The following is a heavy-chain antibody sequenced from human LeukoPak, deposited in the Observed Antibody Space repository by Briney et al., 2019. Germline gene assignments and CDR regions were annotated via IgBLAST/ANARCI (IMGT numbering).Heavy chain of an antibody. Sequence: GGSLRLSCAASGFTFSSYGMYWVRQAPGKGLEWVAFIGDDGSNTYYADSGKGRFSISRDNSKNTLYLQMNGLRTDDTAVYYCAKDRIVGATSGYYFDYWGQGTLVTVPS. CDR2: IGDDGSNT. CDR1: GFTFSSYG. D-gene: IGHD1-26*01. J-gene: IGHJ4*02. V-gene: IGHV3-30*02. CDR3: AKDRIVGATSGYYFDY.